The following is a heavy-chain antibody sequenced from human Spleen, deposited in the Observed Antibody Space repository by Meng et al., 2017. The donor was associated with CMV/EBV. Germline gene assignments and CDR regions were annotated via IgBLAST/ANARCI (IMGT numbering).Heavy chain of an antibody. CDR3: ARYFIDDWNYGDYFDF. CDR2: ISSSSSYI. Sequence: GESLKISCAASGFTFSSYSMNWVRQAPGKGLEWVSSISSSSSYIYYADSVKGRFTISRDNAKNSLYLQMNSLRAEDTAVYYCARYFIDDWNYGDYFDFWGQGTLVTVSS. D-gene: IGHD1-7*01. CDR1: GFTFSSYS. V-gene: IGHV3-21*01. J-gene: IGHJ4*02.